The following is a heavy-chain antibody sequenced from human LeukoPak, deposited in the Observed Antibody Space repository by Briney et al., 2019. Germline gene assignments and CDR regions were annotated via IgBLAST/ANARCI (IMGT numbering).Heavy chain of an antibody. CDR2: IDDSGST. Sequence: SETLSLTCAVYRGSFSGYYWSWMPQPPGKELEWIGEIDDSGSTNYNPSLKSRVTISVDTSKNQLSLKVSSVTAADTAVYYCARASSSSPFPFGYWGQGTLVTV. CDR3: ARASSSSPFPFGY. J-gene: IGHJ4*02. V-gene: IGHV4-34*01. D-gene: IGHD6-6*01. CDR1: RGSFSGYY.